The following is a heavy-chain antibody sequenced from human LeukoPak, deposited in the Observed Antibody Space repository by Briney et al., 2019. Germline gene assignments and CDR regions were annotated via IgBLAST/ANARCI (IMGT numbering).Heavy chain of an antibody. CDR3: ARASYSYDINGWVPFDY. CDR1: GGSCSGYY. J-gene: IGHJ4*02. Sequence: SETLSLTCAVYGGSCSGYYWSWIRQPPGKGLEWIGEINHSGSTNYNPSLKSRVTISVDTSKNQFSLRLSSVTAADTAVYYCARASYSYDINGWVPFDYWGQGTLVTVSS. V-gene: IGHV4-34*01. CDR2: INHSGST. D-gene: IGHD3-22*01.